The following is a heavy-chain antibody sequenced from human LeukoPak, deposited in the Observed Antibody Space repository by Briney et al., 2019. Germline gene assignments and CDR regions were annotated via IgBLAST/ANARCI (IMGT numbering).Heavy chain of an antibody. V-gene: IGHV3-9*01. CDR1: GFTFDDYA. J-gene: IGHJ4*02. Sequence: GGSLRLSCAASGFTFDDYAMHWVRQAPGKGLEWVSGISWNSGSIGYADSVKGRFTISRDNAKNSLYLQMNSLRAEDTALYYCAKATGSSKRATTFDYWGQGTLVTVSS. D-gene: IGHD5-12*01. CDR2: ISWNSGSI. CDR3: AKATGSSKRATTFDY.